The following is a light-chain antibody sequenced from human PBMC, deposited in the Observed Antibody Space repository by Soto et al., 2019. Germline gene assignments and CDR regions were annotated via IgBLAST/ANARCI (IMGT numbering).Light chain of an antibody. CDR3: QQYYSYLPYT. CDR2: AAS. CDR1: QGISNY. J-gene: IGKJ2*01. Sequence: AIRMTQSPSSFSASTGDRVTITCRASQGISNYLAWYQQKPWKAPKLLIYAASTLQSGVPSRFSGGGSGTDFTLTISCLQSEDFATYYCQQYYSYLPYTFGQGTKLEIK. V-gene: IGKV1-8*01.